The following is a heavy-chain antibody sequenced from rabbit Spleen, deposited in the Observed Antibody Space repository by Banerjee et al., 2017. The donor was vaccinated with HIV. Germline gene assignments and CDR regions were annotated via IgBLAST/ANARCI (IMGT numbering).Heavy chain of an antibody. CDR2: SDAGNGVT. D-gene: IGHD2-1*01. CDR3: ARDLNGDKTHYFKL. V-gene: IGHV1S45*01. CDR1: GFSFSGGIA. J-gene: IGHJ4*01. Sequence: QEQLVESVGGLVQPEGSLTLTCTASGFSFSGGIAMCWVRQAPVKGLEWIGCSDAGNGVTTYASWAKGRFTISKTSSTTVTLQMTSLTAADTATYFCARDLNGDKTHYFKLWGPGTLVTVS.